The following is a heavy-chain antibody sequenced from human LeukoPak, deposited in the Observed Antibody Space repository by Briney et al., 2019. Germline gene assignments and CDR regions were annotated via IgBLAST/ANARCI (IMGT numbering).Heavy chain of an antibody. Sequence: PGGSLRLSCAASGFTFSSYAMSWVRQAPGKGLEWVSAISGSGGSTYYADSVKGRFTISRDNSKNTLYLQMNSLRAEDTAVYYCAKSSSMIVVVYNSFDPWGQGTLVTVSS. V-gene: IGHV3-23*01. J-gene: IGHJ5*02. D-gene: IGHD3-22*01. CDR2: ISGSGGST. CDR1: GFTFSSYA. CDR3: AKSSSMIVVVYNSFDP.